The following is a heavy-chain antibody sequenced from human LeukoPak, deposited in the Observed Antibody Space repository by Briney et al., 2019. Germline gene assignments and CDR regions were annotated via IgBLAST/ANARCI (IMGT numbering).Heavy chain of an antibody. J-gene: IGHJ3*02. CDR2: MNPNSGNT. CDR3: AKVRGGRGLAAFDI. Sequence: ASVKVSCKASGYTFTSYDINWVRQATGQGLEWMGWMNPNSGNTGYAQKFQGRVTMTRNTSISTAYMELSSLRAEDTAVYYCAKVRGGRGLAAFDIWGQGTMVTVSS. V-gene: IGHV1-8*01. D-gene: IGHD3-10*01. CDR1: GYTFTSYD.